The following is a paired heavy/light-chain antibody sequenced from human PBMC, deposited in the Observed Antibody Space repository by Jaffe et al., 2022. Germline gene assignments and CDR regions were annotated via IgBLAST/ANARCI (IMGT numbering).Heavy chain of an antibody. CDR3: ASARAYYDFWKKGFDP. V-gene: IGHV1-69*01. J-gene: IGHJ5*02. Sequence: QVQLVQSGAEVKKPGSSVKVSCKASGGTFSSYAISWVRQAPGQGLEWMGGIIPIFGTANYAQKFQGRVTITADESTSTAYMELSSLRSEDTAVYYCASARAYYDFWKKGFDPWGQGTLVTVSS. D-gene: IGHD3-3*01. CDR2: IIPIFGTA. CDR1: GGTFSSYA.
Light chain of an antibody. J-gene: IGKJ3*01. CDR2: GAS. Sequence: EIVLTQSPGTLSLSPGERATLSCRASQSVSSSYLAWYQQKPGQAPRLLIYGASSRATGIPDRFSGSGSGTDFTLTISRLEPEDFAVYYCQQYGSSPFFGPGTKVDIK. CDR3: QQYGSSPF. V-gene: IGKV3-20*01. CDR1: QSVSSSY.